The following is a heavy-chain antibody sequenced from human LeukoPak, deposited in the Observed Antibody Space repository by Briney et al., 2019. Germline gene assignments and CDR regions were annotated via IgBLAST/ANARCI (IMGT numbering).Heavy chain of an antibody. V-gene: IGHV4-39*01. CDR2: IYYSGST. J-gene: IGHJ6*03. Sequence: PSETLSLTCTVSGGSISSSSYYWGWIRQPPGRGLEWIGSIYYSGSTYYNPSLKSRVTISVDTSKNQFSLKLSSVTAADTAVYYCARLLKGEVAVLSTVYYYYMDVWGKGTTVTISS. D-gene: IGHD4-17*01. CDR3: ARLLKGEVAVLSTVYYYYMDV. CDR1: GGSISSSSYY.